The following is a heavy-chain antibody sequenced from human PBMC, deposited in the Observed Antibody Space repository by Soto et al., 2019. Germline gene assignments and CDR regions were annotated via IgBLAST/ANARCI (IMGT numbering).Heavy chain of an antibody. CDR2: INSDGSST. V-gene: IGHV3-74*01. D-gene: IGHD6-13*01. Sequence: GGSLRLSCAASGFTFSSYWMHWVRQAPGKGLVWVSRINSDGSSTSYADSVKGRFTISRDNAKNTLYLQMNSLRAEDTAVYYCARDESSSWWINWFDPWGQGTLVTVSS. CDR3: ARDESSSWWINWFDP. CDR1: GFTFSSYW. J-gene: IGHJ5*02.